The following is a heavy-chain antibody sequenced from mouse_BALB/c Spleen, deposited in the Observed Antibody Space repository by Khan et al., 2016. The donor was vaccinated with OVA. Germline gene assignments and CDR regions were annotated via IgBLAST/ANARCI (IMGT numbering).Heavy chain of an antibody. Sequence: QVQLQQPGPELVKPGASVKMSCKASGYKFTDYVISWVKQRTGQGLEWIGDIYPGSGTTYYNERFEGKATLTADKTSNTAYMQFRSLTSEDSAVYFSARSCDNDGAWFVYWGQGTLVTVSA. V-gene: IGHV1-81*01. CDR3: ARSCDNDGAWFVY. CDR2: IYPGSGTT. CDR1: GYKFTDYV. J-gene: IGHJ3*01. D-gene: IGHD2-4*01.